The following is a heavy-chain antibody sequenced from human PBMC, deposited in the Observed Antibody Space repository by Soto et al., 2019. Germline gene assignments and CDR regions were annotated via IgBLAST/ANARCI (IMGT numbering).Heavy chain of an antibody. Sequence: ASVNVSCKASGYTFTSYGISWVRQAPGQGLERMGWISAYNGNTNYAQKLQGRVTMTTDTSTSTAYMELRSLRSDDTAVYYCARGSGNSPRPNAFDIWGQGTMVTVSS. J-gene: IGHJ3*02. D-gene: IGHD1-1*01. CDR2: ISAYNGNT. V-gene: IGHV1-18*01. CDR1: GYTFTSYG. CDR3: ARGSGNSPRPNAFDI.